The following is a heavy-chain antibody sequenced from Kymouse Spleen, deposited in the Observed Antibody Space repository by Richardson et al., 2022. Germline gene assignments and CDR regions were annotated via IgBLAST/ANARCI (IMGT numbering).Heavy chain of an antibody. D-gene: IGHD6-13*01,IGHD6-25*01,IGHD6-6*01. CDR2: INHSGST. CDR3: ARMGSPGWFDP. J-gene: IGHJ5*02. V-gene: IGHV4-34*01. Sequence: QVQLQQWGAGLLKPSETLSLTCAVYGGSFSGYYWSWIRQPPGKGLEWIGEINHSGSTNYNPSLKSRVTISVDTSKNQFSLKLSSVTAADTAVYYCARMGSPGWFDPWGQGTLVTVSS. CDR1: GGSFSGYY.